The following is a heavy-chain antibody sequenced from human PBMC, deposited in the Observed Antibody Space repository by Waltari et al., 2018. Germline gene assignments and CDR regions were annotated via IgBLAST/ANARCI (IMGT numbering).Heavy chain of an antibody. CDR1: GGSISSYY. J-gene: IGHJ6*02. Sequence: QVQLQESGPGLVKPSETLSLTCTVSGGSISSYYWSWIRQPPGQGLEWIGYIYYSGSTNYNPSLKSRVTISVDTSKNQFSLKLSSVTAADTAVYYCARKNSGSYQWGDYYYYGMDVWGQGTTVTVSS. CDR3: ARKNSGSYQWGDYYYYGMDV. CDR2: IYYSGST. D-gene: IGHD1-26*01. V-gene: IGHV4-59*01.